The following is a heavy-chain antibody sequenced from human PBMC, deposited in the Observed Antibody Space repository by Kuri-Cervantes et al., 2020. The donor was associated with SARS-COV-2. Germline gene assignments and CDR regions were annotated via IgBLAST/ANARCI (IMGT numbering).Heavy chain of an antibody. CDR2: IWYDGSNK. J-gene: IGHJ4*02. CDR1: GFTFSSYG. CDR3: AKDPLHYDSYDFWSGYYTGYFDY. D-gene: IGHD3-3*01. Sequence: GGSLRLSCAASGFTFSSYGMHWVRQAPGKGLEWVAVIWYDGSNKYYADSVKGRFTISRDNSKNTLYLQMNSLRAEDTAVYYCAKDPLHYDSYDFWSGYYTGYFDYWGQGTLVTVSS. V-gene: IGHV3-33*06.